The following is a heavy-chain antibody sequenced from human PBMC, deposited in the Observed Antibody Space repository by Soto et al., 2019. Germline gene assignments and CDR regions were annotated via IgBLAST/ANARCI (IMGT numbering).Heavy chain of an antibody. D-gene: IGHD1-1*01. CDR1: GFTFSSYA. J-gene: IGHJ6*02. CDR2: ISYDGSNK. CDR3: AREGGQLERLPYYYGMDV. V-gene: IGHV3-30-3*01. Sequence: QVQLVESGGGVVQPGRSLRLSCAASGFTFSSYAMHWVRQAPGKGLEWVAVISYDGSNKYYADSVKGRFTISRDNSKNTLYLQMNSLRAEDTAVYYCAREGGQLERLPYYYGMDVWGQGTTVTVSS.